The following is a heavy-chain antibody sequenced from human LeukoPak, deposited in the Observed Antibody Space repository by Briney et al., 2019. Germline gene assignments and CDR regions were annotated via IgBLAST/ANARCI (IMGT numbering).Heavy chain of an antibody. Sequence: SVTLSLTCTVSGGSISSYYWSWIRQPPGKGLEWIGYIYYSGSTNYNPSLKSRVTISVDTSKNQFSLKLSSVTAADTAVYYCARSGSGSYSLYYYYYGMDVWGKGTTVTVSS. D-gene: IGHD3-10*01. J-gene: IGHJ6*04. CDR3: ARSGSGSYSLYYYYYGMDV. CDR2: IYYSGST. CDR1: GGSISSYY. V-gene: IGHV4-59*01.